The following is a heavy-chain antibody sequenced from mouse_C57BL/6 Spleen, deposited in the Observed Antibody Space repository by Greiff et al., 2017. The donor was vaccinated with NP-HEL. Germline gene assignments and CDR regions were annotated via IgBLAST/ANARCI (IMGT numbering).Heavy chain of an antibody. D-gene: IGHD2-4*01. CDR1: GYTFTSYW. V-gene: IGHV1-64*01. J-gene: IGHJ4*01. CDR2: IHPNSGST. Sequence: QVQLQQPGAELVKPGASVKLSCKASGYTFTSYWMHWVKQRPGQGLAWIGMIHPNSGSTNYNEKFKSKATLTVDKSSSTAYMQLSSLTSEDSAVYYCARGDYDDAGYAMDYWGQGTSVTVSS. CDR3: ARGDYDDAGYAMDY.